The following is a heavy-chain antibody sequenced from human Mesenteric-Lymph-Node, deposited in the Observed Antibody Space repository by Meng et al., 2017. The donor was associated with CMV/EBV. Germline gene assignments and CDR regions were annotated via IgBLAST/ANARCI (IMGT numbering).Heavy chain of an antibody. D-gene: IGHD3-22*01. J-gene: IGHJ4*02. CDR2: MNPNSGNT. Sequence: ASVKVSCKASGYTFTSYDINWVRQATGQGLEWMGWMNPNSGNTGYAQKFQGRVTMTRNTSISTAYMELSSLRSDDTAVYYCARQSSGPNYFFDSWGQGTQVTVSS. CDR3: ARQSSGPNYFFDS. CDR1: GYTFTSYD. V-gene: IGHV1-8*01.